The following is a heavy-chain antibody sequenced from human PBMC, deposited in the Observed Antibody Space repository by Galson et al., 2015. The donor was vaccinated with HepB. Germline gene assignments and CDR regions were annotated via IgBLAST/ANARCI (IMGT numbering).Heavy chain of an antibody. CDR3: ARALGNWFDP. CDR2: TYYRSKWYN. D-gene: IGHD3-16*01. Sequence: CAISGDSVSSNSATWNWIRQSPSRGLEWLGRTYYRSKWYNDYAVSVNSRITINPDTSKNQFSLQLNSVTPEDTAVYFCARALGNWFDPWGQGTLVTVSS. J-gene: IGHJ5*02. CDR1: GDSVSSNSAT. V-gene: IGHV6-1*01.